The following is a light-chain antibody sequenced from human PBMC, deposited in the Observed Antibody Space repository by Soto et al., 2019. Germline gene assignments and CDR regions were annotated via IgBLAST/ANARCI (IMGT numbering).Light chain of an antibody. CDR3: QQYYSYPWT. CDR1: QSISSW. CDR2: NAS. J-gene: IGKJ1*01. V-gene: IGKV1-5*03. Sequence: DIQLTPYPSTLSASVGDRVTLTCRASQSISSWLAWYQQKPGKAPKFLIYNASSLESGVPSRFSGSGSGTDFTLTISCLQPDDFATYYCQQYYSYPWTFGQGTKVDIK.